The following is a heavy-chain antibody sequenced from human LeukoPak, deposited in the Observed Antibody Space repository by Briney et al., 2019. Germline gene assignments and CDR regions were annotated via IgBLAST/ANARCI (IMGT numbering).Heavy chain of an antibody. Sequence: PGGSLRLSCAASGFTFSSYGMRWVSQAPGKGLEWVSGISGRGSGTYYADLVKGRLTISRDNSKNTLHLQMNSLRAEDTAVYYCATHGSAHYYMDVWGKGTTVTISS. V-gene: IGHV3-23*01. CDR3: ATHGSAHYYMDV. CDR1: GFTFSSYG. J-gene: IGHJ6*03. CDR2: ISGRGSGT. D-gene: IGHD2-2*03.